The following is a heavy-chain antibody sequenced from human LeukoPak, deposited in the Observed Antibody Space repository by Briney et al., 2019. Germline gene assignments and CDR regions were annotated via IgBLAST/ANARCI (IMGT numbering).Heavy chain of an antibody. Sequence: GASVKVSCKASGYTFTGYYMHWVRQAPGQGLEWMGWINPNSGGTNYAQKFQGWVTMTRDTSISTAYMELSRLRSDGTAVYYCARGKDGYNIYGMDVWGQGTTVTVS. CDR3: ARGKDGYNIYGMDV. D-gene: IGHD5-24*01. CDR2: INPNSGGT. V-gene: IGHV1-2*04. CDR1: GYTFTGYY. J-gene: IGHJ6*02.